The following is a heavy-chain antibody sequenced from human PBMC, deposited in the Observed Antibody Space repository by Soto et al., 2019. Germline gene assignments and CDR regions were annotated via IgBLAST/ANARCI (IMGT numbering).Heavy chain of an antibody. CDR3: ARSTVTTSYADY. J-gene: IGHJ4*02. CDR2: INPNSGGT. V-gene: IGHV1-2*04. Sequence: ASVKVSCKASGYTFTGYYMHWVRQAPGQGLEWMGWINPNSGGTNYAQKFQGWVTMTRDTSISTAYMELSRLRSDDTAVYYCARSTVTTSYADYWGQGTLVTVSS. CDR1: GYTFTGYY. D-gene: IGHD4-17*01.